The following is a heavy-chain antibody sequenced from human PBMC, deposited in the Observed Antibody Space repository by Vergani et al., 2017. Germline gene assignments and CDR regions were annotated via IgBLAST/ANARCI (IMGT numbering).Heavy chain of an antibody. V-gene: IGHV3-21*01. CDR1: GFTFSSYS. CDR2: ISSSSSYI. CDR3: ARSEKNCSSTSCYRLYYYYYYMDV. D-gene: IGHD2-2*01. J-gene: IGHJ6*03. Sequence: EVQLLESGGGLVKPGGSLRLSCAASGFTFSSYSMNWVRQAPGKGLEWVSSISSSSSYIYYADSVKGRVTISRDNAKNSLYLQMNSLRAEDTAVYYCARSEKNCSSTSCYRLYYYYYYMDVWGKGTTVTVSS.